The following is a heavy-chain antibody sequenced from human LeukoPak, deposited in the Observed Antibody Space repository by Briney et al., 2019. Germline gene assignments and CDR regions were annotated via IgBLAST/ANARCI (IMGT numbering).Heavy chain of an antibody. CDR3: ARLGMPYCSGGSCRALDV. Sequence: SETLSLTCTVSGGSISSYYWSWIRQPPGKGLEWIGYIYYSGSTNYNPSLKSRVTISVDTSKNQFSLKLSSVTAADTAVHYCARLGMPYCSGGSCRALDVWGQGTTVTVSS. V-gene: IGHV4-59*01. J-gene: IGHJ6*02. CDR1: GGSISSYY. D-gene: IGHD2-15*01. CDR2: IYYSGST.